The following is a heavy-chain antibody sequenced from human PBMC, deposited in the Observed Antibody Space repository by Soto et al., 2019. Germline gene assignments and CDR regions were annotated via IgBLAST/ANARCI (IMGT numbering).Heavy chain of an antibody. Sequence: PSETLSLTCTVSGDSVSTNSYSWGWIRQSPGKGLEWIGTIYSSENTYYNPSLLSRVTISVDTSKNEFSLRLSSVAAPDTAVYFCARHSRTFYYETPEGHFDFWGHGTLVTVSS. D-gene: IGHD3-22*01. J-gene: IGHJ4*01. CDR2: IYSSENT. CDR3: ARHSRTFYYETPEGHFDF. V-gene: IGHV4-39*01. CDR1: GDSVSTNSYS.